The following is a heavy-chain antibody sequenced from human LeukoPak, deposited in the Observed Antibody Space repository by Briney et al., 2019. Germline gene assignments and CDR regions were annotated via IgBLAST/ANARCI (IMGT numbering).Heavy chain of an antibody. Sequence: GGSLRLSCAASGFTFNSYAMTWVRQAPGKGLEWVAFIRYDGSNKYYADSVKGRFTISRDNSKNTLYLQMNSLRAEDTAVYYCAKDFPIAVAWVGYGDAFDIWGQGTMVTVSS. D-gene: IGHD6-19*01. CDR3: AKDFPIAVAWVGYGDAFDI. CDR1: GFTFNSYA. V-gene: IGHV3-30*02. CDR2: IRYDGSNK. J-gene: IGHJ3*02.